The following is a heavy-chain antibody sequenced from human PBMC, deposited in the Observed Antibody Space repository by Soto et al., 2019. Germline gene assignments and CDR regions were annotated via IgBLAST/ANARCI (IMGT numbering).Heavy chain of an antibody. Sequence: GGSLRLSCAASGFTFSNAWMSWVRQAPGKGLEWVGRIKSKTDGGTTDYAAPVKGRFTISRDDSKNTLYLQMNSLKTEDTAVYYCATKVLWDHYSGMDVWGQGTRVTVSS. CDR2: IKSKTDGGTT. CDR1: GFTFSNAW. D-gene: IGHD1-26*01. V-gene: IGHV3-15*01. CDR3: ATKVLWDHYSGMDV. J-gene: IGHJ6*02.